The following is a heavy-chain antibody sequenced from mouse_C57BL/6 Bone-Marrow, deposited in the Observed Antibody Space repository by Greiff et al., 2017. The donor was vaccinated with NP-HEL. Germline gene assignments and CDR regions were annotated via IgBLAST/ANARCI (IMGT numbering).Heavy chain of an antibody. CDR3: ARPITTVVDYYAMDY. J-gene: IGHJ4*01. CDR1: GFTFSDYG. D-gene: IGHD1-1*01. Sequence: EVQRVESGGGLVKPGGSLKLSCAASGFTFSDYGMHWVRQAPEKGLEWVAYISSGSSTIYYAATVKGRFTISRDNAKNTLFLQMTSLRSEETAMYYCARPITTVVDYYAMDYWGQGTSVTVSS. CDR2: ISSGSSTI. V-gene: IGHV5-17*01.